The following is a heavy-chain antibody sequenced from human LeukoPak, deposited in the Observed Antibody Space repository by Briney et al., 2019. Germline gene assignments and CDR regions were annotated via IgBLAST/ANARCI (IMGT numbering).Heavy chain of an antibody. CDR1: GGFFSSYY. V-gene: IGHV4-59*01. Sequence: SETLSLTCTVSGGFFSSYYWNWIRQPPGRGLEWIGYVYDTVTTNYNPSLSSRVTISLDTSKNLFSLKLTSVTAADTAVYYCARGLTADSWGQGTLVTVSS. CDR3: ARGLTADS. J-gene: IGHJ4*02. CDR2: VYDTVTT. D-gene: IGHD5-18*01.